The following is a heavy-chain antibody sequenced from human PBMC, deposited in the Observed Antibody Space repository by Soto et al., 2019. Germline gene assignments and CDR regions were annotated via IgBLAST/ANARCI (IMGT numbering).Heavy chain of an antibody. D-gene: IGHD2-2*01. CDR2: ISWDGGST. V-gene: IGHV3-43*01. Sequence: GGSLRLSCAASGFTFDVYTMQWVRQAPGKGLEWVSLISWDGGSTYYADSVKGRFTISRDNSKNSLYLQMNSLRTEDTALYYCAKDISDSTSYYYGMDVWGQGTTVTVSS. CDR1: GFTFDVYT. J-gene: IGHJ6*02. CDR3: AKDISDSTSYYYGMDV.